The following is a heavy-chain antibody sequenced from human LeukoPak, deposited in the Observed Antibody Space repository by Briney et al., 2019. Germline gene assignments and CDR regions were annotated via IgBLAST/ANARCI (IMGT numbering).Heavy chain of an antibody. J-gene: IGHJ6*03. CDR1: GFTFNNYN. CDR3: AKFPVTMVRGVYMDV. CDR2: ITSSGTYI. D-gene: IGHD3-10*01. V-gene: IGHV3-21*01. Sequence: GGSLRLSCAASGFTFNNYNMNWVRQAPGKALEWVSSITSSGTYIFYADSVKGRFTISRDNAKNSLYLQINSLGPEDTAVYYCAKFPVTMVRGVYMDVWGKGTTVTISS.